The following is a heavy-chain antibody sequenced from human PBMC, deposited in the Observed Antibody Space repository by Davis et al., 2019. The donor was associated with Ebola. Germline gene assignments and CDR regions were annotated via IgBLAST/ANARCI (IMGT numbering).Heavy chain of an antibody. CDR1: GFTFSSYW. D-gene: IGHD4-17*01. Sequence: GESLKISCAASGFTFSSYWMHWVRQAPGKGLVWVSRINSDGCSTSYAASVKGRFTISRDNAKNTLYLQMNSLRAEDTAVYYCARAQRGLGEPYWYFDLWGRGTLVTVSS. CDR2: INSDGCST. CDR3: ARAQRGLGEPYWYFDL. V-gene: IGHV3-74*01. J-gene: IGHJ2*01.